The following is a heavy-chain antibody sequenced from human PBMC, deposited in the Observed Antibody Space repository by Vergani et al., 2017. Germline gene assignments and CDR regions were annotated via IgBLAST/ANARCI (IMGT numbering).Heavy chain of an antibody. D-gene: IGHD6-19*01. CDR3: ARDTGIAVAGELGY. J-gene: IGHJ4*02. Sequence: QVQLVQSGAEVKKPGASVKVSCKVSGYTFSSYGISWVRQAPGQGLEWMGWISAYNGNTNYAQKVQGRVTMTTDTSTSTAYMELRSLRSDDTAVYYCARDTGIAVAGELGYWGQGTLVTVSS. CDR2: ISAYNGNT. CDR1: GYTFSSYG. V-gene: IGHV1-18*04.